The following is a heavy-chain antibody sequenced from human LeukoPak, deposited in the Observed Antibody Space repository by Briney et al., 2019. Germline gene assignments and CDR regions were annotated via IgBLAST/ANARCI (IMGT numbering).Heavy chain of an antibody. J-gene: IGHJ3*02. Sequence: PGGSLRLSCAASGFTFSSYWMSWVRQAPGKGLEWVANIKQDGSEKYYVDSVKGRFTISRDNAKNSLYLQMNSLRAEDTAVYYCASRTAYYDFWSGYYDAFDIWGQGTMVTVSS. V-gene: IGHV3-7*01. D-gene: IGHD3-3*01. CDR3: ASRTAYYDFWSGYYDAFDI. CDR1: GFTFSSYW. CDR2: IKQDGSEK.